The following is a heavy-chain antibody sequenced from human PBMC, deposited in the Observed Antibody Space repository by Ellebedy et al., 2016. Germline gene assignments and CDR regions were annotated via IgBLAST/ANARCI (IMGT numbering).Heavy chain of an antibody. V-gene: IGHV5-51*01. Sequence: GESLKISCKGSGYSFTSYWIGWVRQMPGKGLEWMGIIYPGDSDTRYSPSFQGQVTISADKSISTAYLQWSSLRASDTAMYYCARQVTPDSSGYYHRVAADYWGQGTLVTVSS. CDR3: ARQVTPDSSGYYHRVAADY. J-gene: IGHJ4*02. CDR2: IYPGDSDT. CDR1: GYSFTSYW. D-gene: IGHD3-22*01.